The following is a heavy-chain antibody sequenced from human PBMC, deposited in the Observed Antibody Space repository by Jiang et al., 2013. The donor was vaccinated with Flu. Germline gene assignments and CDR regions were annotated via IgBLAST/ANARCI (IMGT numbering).Heavy chain of an antibody. Sequence: GSGLVKPSETLSLTCTVSGGSISSYYWSWIRQPPGKGLEWIGYIYYSGSTNYNPSLKSRVTISVDTSKNQFSLKLSSVTAADTAVYYCARHPHDTYDILTGYKTWDWFDPWGQGTLVTVSS. CDR3: ARHPHDTYDILTGYKTWDWFDP. D-gene: IGHD3-9*01. CDR1: GGSISSYY. V-gene: IGHV4-59*08. CDR2: IYYSGST. J-gene: IGHJ5*02.